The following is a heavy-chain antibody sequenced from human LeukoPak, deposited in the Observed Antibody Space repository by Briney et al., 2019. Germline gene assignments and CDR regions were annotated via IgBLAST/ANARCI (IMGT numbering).Heavy chain of an antibody. CDR1: GFTFSSYG. D-gene: IGHD3-10*01. J-gene: IGHJ4*02. CDR3: AKGKSGQQDY. Sequence: PGGSLRLSCAASGFTFSSYGMQWVRQAPGKGLEWVAFIRYDGSNKYYADSVKGRFTISRDNSKNTPYLQMNSLRAEDTAVYYCAKGKSGQQDYWGQGTLVTVSS. CDR2: IRYDGSNK. V-gene: IGHV3-30*02.